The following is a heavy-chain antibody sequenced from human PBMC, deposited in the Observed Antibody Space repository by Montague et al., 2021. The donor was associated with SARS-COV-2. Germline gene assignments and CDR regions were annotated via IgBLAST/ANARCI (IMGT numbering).Heavy chain of an antibody. D-gene: IGHD1-7*01. V-gene: IGHV4-34*11. J-gene: IGHJ4*02. Sequence: NNKSSLESRLSMSVDTSKNQFSLNLSSVTAADTAVYFCSRTYRGTFDFWGQGILVTVSS. CDR3: SRTYRGTFDF.